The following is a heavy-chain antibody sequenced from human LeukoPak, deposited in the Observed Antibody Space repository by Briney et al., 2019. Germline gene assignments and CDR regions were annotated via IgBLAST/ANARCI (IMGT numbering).Heavy chain of an antibody. D-gene: IGHD6-19*01. V-gene: IGHV4-34*01. J-gene: IGHJ4*02. CDR3: ARLVEWLNPVDY. CDR2: IYYSGST. Sequence: SETLSLTCAVYGGSFTGNYWRWIHQPPGKGLEWIGSIYYSGSTYYNPSLKSRVTISVDTSKNQFSLKLSSVTAADTAVYYCARLVEWLNPVDYWGQGTLVTVSS. CDR1: GGSFTGNY.